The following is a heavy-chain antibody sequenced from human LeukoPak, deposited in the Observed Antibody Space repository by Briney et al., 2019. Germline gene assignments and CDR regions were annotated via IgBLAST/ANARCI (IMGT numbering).Heavy chain of an antibody. J-gene: IGHJ5*02. CDR1: GDSVSNYY. V-gene: IGHV4-4*07. D-gene: IGHD4-17*01. Sequence: TPSETLSLTCTVSGDSVSNYYWSWVRQPAGKGLEWIGRIYSSGSPTKTPSLKSRVTMSIDTSKNQISLKLSSVTAADTAVYYCARHGDYDWFDPWGQGTLVTVSS. CDR2: IYSSGSP. CDR3: ARHGDYDWFDP.